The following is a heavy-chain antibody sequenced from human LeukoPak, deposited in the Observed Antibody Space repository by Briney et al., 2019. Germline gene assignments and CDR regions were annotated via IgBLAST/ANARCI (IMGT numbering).Heavy chain of an antibody. D-gene: IGHD1-26*01. CDR3: ARGALVTRRVQVGATSAWFDP. Sequence: ASVKVSCKASGYTFTGYYMHWVRQAPGQGLEWMGWINPNSGGTNYAQKFQGRVTMTRDTSISTAYMELSRLRSDDTAAYYCARGALVTRRVQVGATSAWFDPWGQGTLVTVSS. J-gene: IGHJ5*02. CDR2: INPNSGGT. CDR1: GYTFTGYY. V-gene: IGHV1-2*02.